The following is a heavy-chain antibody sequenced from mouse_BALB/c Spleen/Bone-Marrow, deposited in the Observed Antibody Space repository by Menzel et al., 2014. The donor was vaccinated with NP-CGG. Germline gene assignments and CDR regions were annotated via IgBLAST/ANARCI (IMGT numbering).Heavy chain of an antibody. Sequence: EVKLMESGPELVKPGTSVKISCKASGYSFTGYLMNWVKQSHGKSLEWIGRINPYNSDAFYNPKFKGKATLTVDKSSSTAPMYRLSLTPENSAVSYCGKAVYGSFDSRGEGTPLTDSS. D-gene: IGHD2-1*01. CDR2: INPYNSDA. CDR1: GYSFTGYL. J-gene: IGHJ2*01. CDR3: GKAVYGSFDS. V-gene: IGHV1-37*01.